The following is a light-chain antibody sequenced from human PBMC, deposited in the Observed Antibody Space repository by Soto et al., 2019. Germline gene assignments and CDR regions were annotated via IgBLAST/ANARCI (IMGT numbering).Light chain of an antibody. V-gene: IGKV1-5*03. CDR3: QQYNSYSPT. J-gene: IGKJ1*01. CDR2: KAS. Sequence: DIQMTQSPSTLSASVGDRVTITCRASQSISTWLAWYQQEPGKAPKLLIHKASSLQSGVPSRFSGSGSGTDFTLTINSLHPDDFATYYCQQYNSYSPTFGQGTKVDIK. CDR1: QSISTW.